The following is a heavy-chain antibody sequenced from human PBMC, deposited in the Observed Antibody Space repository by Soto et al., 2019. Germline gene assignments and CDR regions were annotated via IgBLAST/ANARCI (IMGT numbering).Heavy chain of an antibody. V-gene: IGHV3-49*05. CDR3: TRDGYSGYDYDAFDI. J-gene: IGHJ3*02. CDR2: IRSKAYGGTT. CDR1: GFTFGDYA. Sequence: KSGGSLRLSCTASGFTFGDYAMSWFRQAPGKGLEWVGFIRSKAYGGTTEYAASVKGRFTISRDDSKSIAYLQMNSLKTEDTAVYYCTRDGYSGYDYDAFDIWGQGTMVTVSS. D-gene: IGHD5-12*01.